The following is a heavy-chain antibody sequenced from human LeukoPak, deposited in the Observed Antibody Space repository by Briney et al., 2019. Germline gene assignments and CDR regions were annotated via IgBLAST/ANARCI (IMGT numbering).Heavy chain of an antibody. Sequence: GGSLRLSCAASGFTFSSYDMRWLRQAPGKGLEWVSTISATGGSTFYADSVKGRFTISRDNSKDTLYLQINSLRAEDTAVYFCAKVQTTVLSPPDSWGERALVTVSS. J-gene: IGHJ4*02. V-gene: IGHV3-23*01. CDR1: GFTFSSYD. D-gene: IGHD4-23*01. CDR2: ISATGGST. CDR3: AKVQTTVLSPPDS.